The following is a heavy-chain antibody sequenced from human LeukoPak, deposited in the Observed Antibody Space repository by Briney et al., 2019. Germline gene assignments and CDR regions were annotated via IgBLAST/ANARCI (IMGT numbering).Heavy chain of an antibody. J-gene: IGHJ4*02. V-gene: IGHV3-23*01. CDR1: GFTFSSYA. Sequence: GGSLRLSCTASGFTFSSYAMSWVRQAPGKGLEWVSSISGSGIGTYYADPVKGRFTISRDNSKNTLYLQMNSLRADDTAVYSCAKHYYGSGSYWAGLDYWGQGTLVTVSS. CDR3: AKHYYGSGSYWAGLDY. D-gene: IGHD3-10*01. CDR2: ISGSGIGT.